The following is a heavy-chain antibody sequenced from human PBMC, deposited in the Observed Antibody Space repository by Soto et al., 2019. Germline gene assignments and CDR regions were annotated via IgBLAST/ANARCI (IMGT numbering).Heavy chain of an antibody. Sequence: QVQLVQSGADVKKPGSSVKVSCKASGGTFSSYAISWVRQAPGQGLEWVGGIIPRFGTANYAQKFQGRVTITADESTSTAYMELSSLRSEDTAMYYCAKVKYDSSGYYRNFDYWGQGPLVTVSS. V-gene: IGHV1-69*01. J-gene: IGHJ4*02. CDR2: IIPRFGTA. D-gene: IGHD3-22*01. CDR1: GGTFSSYA. CDR3: AKVKYDSSGYYRNFDY.